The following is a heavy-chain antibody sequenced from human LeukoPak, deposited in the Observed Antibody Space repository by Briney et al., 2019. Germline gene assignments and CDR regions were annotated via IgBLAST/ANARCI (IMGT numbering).Heavy chain of an antibody. J-gene: IGHJ4*02. CDR3: ARALGNRSGYYSLFDY. CDR2: IYYSGNT. D-gene: IGHD3-22*01. CDR1: GSSISRYY. V-gene: IGHV4-59*01. Sequence: SETLSLTCTVSGSSISRYYWSWIRQPPGKGLEWIGYIYYSGNTNYNPSLKSRVTISVDTSKKQSSLKLSSVTAADTAVYYCARALGNRSGYYSLFDYWGQGTLVTVSS.